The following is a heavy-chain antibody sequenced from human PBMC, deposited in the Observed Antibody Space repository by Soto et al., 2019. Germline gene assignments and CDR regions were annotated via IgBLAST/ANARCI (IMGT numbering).Heavy chain of an antibody. CDR2: IYYSGST. D-gene: IGHD3-10*01. Sequence: SETLSLTCTVPGGSISSYYWSWIRQPPGKGLEWIGYIYYSGSTNYNPSLKSRVTISVDTSKNQFSLKLSSVTAADTAVYYCARDLGITMVRGVIIKGRYNWFDPWGQGTLVTVS. J-gene: IGHJ5*02. CDR3: ARDLGITMVRGVIIKGRYNWFDP. CDR1: GGSISSYY. V-gene: IGHV4-59*01.